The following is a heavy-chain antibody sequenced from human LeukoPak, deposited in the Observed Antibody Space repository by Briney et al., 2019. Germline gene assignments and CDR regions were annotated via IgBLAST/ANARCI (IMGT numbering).Heavy chain of an antibody. D-gene: IGHD6-19*01. CDR3: AKDGSSGWYLYYFDY. J-gene: IGHJ4*02. Sequence: GGSLRLSCAASGFTFSSYAMSWVRQAPGKGLEWVSAISGSGGSTYYADSVKGRFTISRDNSKNTLYLQMNSLRAEDTAVYYCAKDGSSGWYLYYFDYWGQGTLVTVSS. CDR1: GFTFSSYA. V-gene: IGHV3-23*01. CDR2: ISGSGGST.